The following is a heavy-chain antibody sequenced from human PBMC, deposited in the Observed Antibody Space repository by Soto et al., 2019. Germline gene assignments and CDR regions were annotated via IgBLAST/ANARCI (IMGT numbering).Heavy chain of an antibody. V-gene: IGHV3-48*02. Sequence: EVQLVESWGGLVQPGGALRLSCAASGFTFSRYSMNWVRQAPGKGLECVSYISSSSSTIYYADSVKGRFTISRDNAKNSLYLQMNSLRDEDTAVYYCARGLGVANNWFDPLGQGTLVTVSS. CDR1: GFTFSRYS. CDR2: ISSSSSTI. D-gene: IGHD2-21*01. CDR3: ARGLGVANNWFDP. J-gene: IGHJ5*02.